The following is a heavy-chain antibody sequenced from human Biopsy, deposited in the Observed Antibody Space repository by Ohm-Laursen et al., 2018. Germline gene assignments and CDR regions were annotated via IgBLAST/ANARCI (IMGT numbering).Heavy chain of an antibody. D-gene: IGHD3-22*01. V-gene: IGHV4-31*01. CDR3: ARGDYFDSNGYFWFDP. CDR2: IFNSANT. CDR1: GGSISSGGSY. Sequence: SQTLSLTCTVSGGSISSGGSYWSWIRQPPGKGLEWIGYIFNSANTYYNPSLKNLITISGDTSKNQFSLKLNSVTAADTAVYYCARGDYFDSNGYFWFDPWGQGTLVTVSS. J-gene: IGHJ5*02.